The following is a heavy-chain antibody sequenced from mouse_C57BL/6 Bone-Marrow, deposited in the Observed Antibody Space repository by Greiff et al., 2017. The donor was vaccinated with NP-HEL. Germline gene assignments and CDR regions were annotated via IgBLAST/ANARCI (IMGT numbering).Heavy chain of an antibody. J-gene: IGHJ1*01. D-gene: IGHD1-1*02. Sequence: QVQLQQPGAELVRPGTSVKLSCKASGYTFTSYWMHWVKQRPGQGLEWIGVIDPSDSYTNYNQKFKGKATLTVDTSSSTAYMQLSSLTSEDSAVYYCARSYGLYWYFDV. V-gene: IGHV1-59*01. CDR3: ARSYGLYWYFDV. CDR1: GYTFTSYW. CDR2: IDPSDSYT.